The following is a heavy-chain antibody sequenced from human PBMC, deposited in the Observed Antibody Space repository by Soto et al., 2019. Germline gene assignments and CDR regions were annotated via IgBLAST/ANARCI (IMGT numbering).Heavy chain of an antibody. Sequence: TLSLTCAVYGGSFSGYYWTWIRQPPGTGLEWIGEINHSGSTNYNPSLKSRVTISVDTSKNQFSLKLTSVTAADTAVYYCARGRIVVVPAARHNWFDPWGQGTLVTVSS. CDR3: ARGRIVVVPAARHNWFDP. V-gene: IGHV4-34*01. D-gene: IGHD2-2*01. CDR1: GGSFSGYY. J-gene: IGHJ5*02. CDR2: INHSGST.